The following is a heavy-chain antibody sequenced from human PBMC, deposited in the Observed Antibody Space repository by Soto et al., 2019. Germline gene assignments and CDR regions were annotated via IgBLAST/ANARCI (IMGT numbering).Heavy chain of an antibody. Sequence: GGSLRLSCAASGFTVSSKYMNWVRQAPGKGLEWASIIWSAGLTHYADSVRGRFTISRDISKNILFLQMNNLRAEDSAIYYCARELPPDLWGQGTLVTVSS. CDR1: GFTVSSKY. D-gene: IGHD2-15*01. CDR2: IWSAGLT. V-gene: IGHV3-53*01. J-gene: IGHJ5*02. CDR3: ARELPPDL.